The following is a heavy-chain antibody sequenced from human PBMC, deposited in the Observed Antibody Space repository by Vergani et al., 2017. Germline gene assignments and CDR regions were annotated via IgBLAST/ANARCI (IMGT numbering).Heavy chain of an antibody. J-gene: IGHJ4*02. Sequence: VQLVESGGGVVQPGGSLRLSCAASGFTFSSYAMSWVRQAPGKGLEWVSAISLSGGNRYYADSVKGRFTISRDNSKDTLYLQMNSLRAEDTAVYYCAKGGREYCSGGSCSVIDCWGQGTLVTVSS. V-gene: IGHV3-23*04. CDR3: AKGGREYCSGGSCSVIDC. CDR1: GFTFSSYA. CDR2: ISLSGGNR. D-gene: IGHD2-15*01.